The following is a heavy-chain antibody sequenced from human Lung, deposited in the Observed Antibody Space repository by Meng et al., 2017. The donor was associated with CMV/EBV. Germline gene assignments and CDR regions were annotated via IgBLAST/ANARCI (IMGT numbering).Heavy chain of an antibody. V-gene: IGHV3-11*01. J-gene: IGHJ4*02. D-gene: IGHD3-3*01. CDR3: ARDVFDHDFWSGSIFDY. CDR2: ISSSGTTI. Sequence: FTFTDYYMSWIHQAPGKVLEWISYISSSGTTIYYADSVKGRFTISRDKAKKSLSLQMNNLRAEDTAVYYCARDVFDHDFWSGSIFDYWGQGILVTVSS. CDR1: FTFTDYY.